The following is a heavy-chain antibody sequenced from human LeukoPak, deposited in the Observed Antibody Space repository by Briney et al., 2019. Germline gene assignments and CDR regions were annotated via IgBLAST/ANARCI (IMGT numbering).Heavy chain of an antibody. CDR3: ARDRVDSGYGIDV. Sequence: PSETLSLTCTVSGSSISSYYWSWIRQPPGKGLEWIGYIYYSGSTYYNPSLKSRVTISVDTSKNQFSLKLSSVTAADTAVYYCARDRVDSGYGIDVWGQGTTVTVSS. CDR1: GSSISSYY. CDR2: IYYSGST. J-gene: IGHJ6*02. D-gene: IGHD2-2*01. V-gene: IGHV4-59*12.